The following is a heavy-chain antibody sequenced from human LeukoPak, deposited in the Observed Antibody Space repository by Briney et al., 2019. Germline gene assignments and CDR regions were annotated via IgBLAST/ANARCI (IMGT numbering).Heavy chain of an antibody. D-gene: IGHD3-22*01. CDR3: AREDDSSGYYYAPLDY. CDR1: GGTFSSYT. V-gene: IGHV1-69*04. Sequence: SVKVSCKASGGTFSSYTISWVRQAPGQGLEWMGRIIPILGIANYAQKIQGRVTITADKSTSTAYMELSSLRSEDTAVYYCAREDDSSGYYYAPLDYWGQGTLVTVSS. CDR2: IIPILGIA. J-gene: IGHJ4*02.